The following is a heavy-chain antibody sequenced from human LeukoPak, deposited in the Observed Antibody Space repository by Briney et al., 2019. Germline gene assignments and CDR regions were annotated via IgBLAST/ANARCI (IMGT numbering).Heavy chain of an antibody. CDR2: MNPNSGNT. Sequence: ASVKVSCKAAGHTFTSYDINWVRQATGQGPEWMGWMNPNSGNTGYAQKFQGRVTISRNSSTNTAYMELSSLRPEDTAVYYCARGGRDCSGGTCYRWFDPWGQGTLVTVSS. D-gene: IGHD2-15*01. J-gene: IGHJ5*02. V-gene: IGHV1-8*03. CDR3: ARGGRDCSGGTCYRWFDP. CDR1: GHTFTSYD.